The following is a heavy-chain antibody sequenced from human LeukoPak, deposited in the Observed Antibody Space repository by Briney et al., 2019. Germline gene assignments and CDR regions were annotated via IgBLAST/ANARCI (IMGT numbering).Heavy chain of an antibody. J-gene: IGHJ3*02. V-gene: IGHV1-2*02. D-gene: IGHD2-15*01. CDR2: INPNSGGT. CDR1: GYTFTGYY. Sequence: ASVKVSCKASGYTFTGYYMHWVRQAPGQGLEWMGWINPNSGGTNYAQKFQGRVTMTRDTSISTAHMELSRLRSDGTAVYYCARGSIVVVVAATLSRDAFDIWGQGTMVTVSS. CDR3: ARGSIVVVVAATLSRDAFDI.